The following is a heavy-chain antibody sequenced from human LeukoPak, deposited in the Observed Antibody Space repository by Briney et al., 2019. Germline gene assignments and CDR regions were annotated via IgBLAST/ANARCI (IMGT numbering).Heavy chain of an antibody. Sequence: SEALSLTCTVSGGSISSSSYYWGWIRQPPGKGLEWIGSIYYSGSTYYNPSLKSRVTISVDTSKNQFSLKLSSVTAADTAVYYCARRRDFWSGYHYYFDYWGQGTLVTVSS. CDR1: GGSISSSSYY. J-gene: IGHJ4*02. D-gene: IGHD3-3*01. CDR3: ARRRDFWSGYHYYFDY. V-gene: IGHV4-39*01. CDR2: IYYSGST.